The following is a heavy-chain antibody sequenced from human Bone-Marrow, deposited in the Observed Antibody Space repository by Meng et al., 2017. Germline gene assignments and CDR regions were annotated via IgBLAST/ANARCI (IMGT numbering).Heavy chain of an antibody. V-gene: IGHV1-24*01. CDR2: FDPEDGET. J-gene: IGHJ5*02. CDR3: ARAPYYYDSSGYYHFNWFDP. CDR1: GYTLTELS. Sequence: ASVKVSCKVSGYTLTELSMHWVRQAPGKGLEWMGGFDPEDGETIYAQKFQGRVTMTTDTSTSTAYMELRSLRSDDTAVYYCARAPYYYDSSGYYHFNWFDPWGQGTLVTVSS. D-gene: IGHD3-22*01.